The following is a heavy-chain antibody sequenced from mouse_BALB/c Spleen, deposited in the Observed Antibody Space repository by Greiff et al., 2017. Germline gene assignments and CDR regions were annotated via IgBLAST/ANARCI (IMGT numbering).Heavy chain of an antibody. V-gene: IGHV2-6-7*01. D-gene: IGHD1-2*01. J-gene: IGHJ1*01. CDR3: SRGHYYGLWYFDV. CDR2: IWGDGST. Sequence: VKLMESGPGLVAPSQSLSITCTVSGFSLTGYGVNWVRQPPGKGLEWLGMIWGDGSTDYNSALKSRLSISKDNSKSQVFLKMNSLQTDDTARYYCSRGHYYGLWYFDVWGAGTTVTVSS. CDR1: GFSLTGYG.